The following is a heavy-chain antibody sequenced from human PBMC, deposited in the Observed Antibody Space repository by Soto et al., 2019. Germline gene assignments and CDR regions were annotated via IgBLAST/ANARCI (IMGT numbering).Heavy chain of an antibody. D-gene: IGHD1-26*01. CDR2: IYWHDEI. V-gene: IGHV2-5*01. CDR1: GFSLTTTGEA. CDR3: AHRKGGTFDY. J-gene: IGHJ4*02. Sequence: SGPTLVNPTQTLTLTCTFSGFSLTTTGEAVGWIRQYPGKAPEWLALIYWHDEIHYSPSLSSRLTISKDTSKNQVVLRVTNMYPVDTATYYCAHRKGGTFDYWGQGTLVTVSS.